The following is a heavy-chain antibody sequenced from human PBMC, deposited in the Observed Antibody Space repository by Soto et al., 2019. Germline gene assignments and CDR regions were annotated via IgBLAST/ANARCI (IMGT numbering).Heavy chain of an antibody. J-gene: IGHJ5*02. CDR2: ISGSGGST. D-gene: IGHD3-9*01. CDR1: GFTFSSYA. CDR3: AKGRIRRYFNDWFDP. V-gene: IGHV3-23*01. Sequence: GGSLRLSCAASGFTFSSYAMSWVRRAPGKGLEWVSAISGSGGSTYYADSVKGRFTISRDNSKNTLYLQMNSLRAEDTAVYYCAKGRIRRYFNDWFDPWGQGTLVTVSS.